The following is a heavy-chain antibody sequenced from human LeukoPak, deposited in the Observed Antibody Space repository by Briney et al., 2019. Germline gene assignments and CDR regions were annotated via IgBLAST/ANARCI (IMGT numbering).Heavy chain of an antibody. D-gene: IGHD6-6*01. CDR3: ARSLSAREYFQQ. CDR2: IHAGGSDK. Sequence: GGSLRLSCAASGFTFSSSGMHWVRQAPGRGLEWVSFIHAGGSDKFYAGSVEGRFTISRDYSTRTVYLQMNSLRADDTALYYCARSLSAREYFQQWGQGTLVIVSS. J-gene: IGHJ1*01. V-gene: IGHV3-30*02. CDR1: GFTFSSSG.